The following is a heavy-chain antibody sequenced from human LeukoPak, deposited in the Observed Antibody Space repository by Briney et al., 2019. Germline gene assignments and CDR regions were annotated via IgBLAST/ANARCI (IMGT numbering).Heavy chain of an antibody. CDR3: ARSLVVVPAAIDWFDP. V-gene: IGHV4-38-2*01. Sequence: SETLSLTCAVSGYSISSGYYWGWIRQPPGEGLEWIGSIYHSGSTYYNPSLKSRVTISVDTSKNQFSLKLSSVTAADTAVYYCARSLVVVPAAIDWFDPWGQGTLVTVSS. CDR1: GYSISSGYY. D-gene: IGHD2-2*01. J-gene: IGHJ5*02. CDR2: IYHSGST.